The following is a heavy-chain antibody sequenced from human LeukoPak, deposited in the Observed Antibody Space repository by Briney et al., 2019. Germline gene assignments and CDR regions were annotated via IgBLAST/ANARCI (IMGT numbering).Heavy chain of an antibody. Sequence: ASVKVSCKASGYTFTSYGISWVRQAPGQGLEWMEWISAYNGNTNYAQKLQGRVTMTTDTSTSTAYMELRSLRSDDTAVYYCARVGGNYYDSSGYYLFDYWGQGTLVTVSS. D-gene: IGHD3-22*01. CDR3: ARVGGNYYDSSGYYLFDY. CDR2: ISAYNGNT. CDR1: GYTFTSYG. J-gene: IGHJ4*02. V-gene: IGHV1-18*01.